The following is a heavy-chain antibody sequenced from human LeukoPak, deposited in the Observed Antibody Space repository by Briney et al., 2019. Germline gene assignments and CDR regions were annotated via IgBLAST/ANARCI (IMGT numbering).Heavy chain of an antibody. D-gene: IGHD1-20*01. Sequence: PGGSLRLSCAASGFTFSSYSMRWVRQAPGKGLVWVSRINSDGSSTSYADSVKGRFTISRDNSKNTLYLQMNSLRAEDTAVYYCARDSSGYNWPGDSWGQGTLVTVSS. J-gene: IGHJ4*02. V-gene: IGHV3-74*01. CDR2: INSDGSST. CDR1: GFTFSSYS. CDR3: ARDSSGYNWPGDS.